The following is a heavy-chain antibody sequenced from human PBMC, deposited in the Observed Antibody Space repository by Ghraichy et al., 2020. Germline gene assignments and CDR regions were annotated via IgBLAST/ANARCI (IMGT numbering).Heavy chain of an antibody. V-gene: IGHV4-39*01. CDR1: GDSVTSTSLF. D-gene: IGHD2-15*01. CDR3: SAYCNSGGCYTTFLH. CDR2: VDYSGGA. J-gene: IGHJ4*02. Sequence: LSLTCTVSGDSVTSTSLFWDWIRQPPGKGLEWIGSVDYSGGAYYNPSLKSRVLISVDTSKNQFSLRLTSVTAADTAIYYCSAYCNSGGCYTTFLHWGQGTLVTVSS.